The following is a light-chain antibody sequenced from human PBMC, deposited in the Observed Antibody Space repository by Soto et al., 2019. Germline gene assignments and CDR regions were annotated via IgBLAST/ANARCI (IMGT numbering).Light chain of an antibody. Sequence: EIVLTQSPGTLSLSPGERATLSCRASQSVSSTYFAWYQQKPGQAPRLLIYGASNRATGIPDRFSGSGSGTDFTLTINRLETGDFAVYFCQQYGSSPYTFGQGTKLEIK. V-gene: IGKV3-20*01. CDR1: QSVSSTY. CDR2: GAS. J-gene: IGKJ2*01. CDR3: QQYGSSPYT.